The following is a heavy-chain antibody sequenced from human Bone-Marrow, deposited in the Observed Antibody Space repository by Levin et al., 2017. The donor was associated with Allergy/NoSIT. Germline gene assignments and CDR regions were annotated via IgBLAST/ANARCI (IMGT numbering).Heavy chain of an antibody. D-gene: IGHD6-6*01. V-gene: IGHV2-70*01. CDR1: GFSLSTSGMS. CDR2: IDWDDDK. Sequence: ASGPTLVKPTQTLTLTCTFSGFSLSTSGMSVSWIRQPPGKALEWLAVIDWDDDKYYTTSLKTRLTISKDTSKNRVVLTMTNMDPVDTATYYCARVEYSTSSRYDYGMDVWGQGTTVTVSS. CDR3: ARVEYSTSSRYDYGMDV. J-gene: IGHJ6*02.